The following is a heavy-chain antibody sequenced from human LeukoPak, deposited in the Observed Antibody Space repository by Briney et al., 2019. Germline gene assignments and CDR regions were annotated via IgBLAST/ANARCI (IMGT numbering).Heavy chain of an antibody. D-gene: IGHD3-10*01. V-gene: IGHV3-30*02. J-gene: IGHJ4*02. CDR3: AKDSAEWFGELLPVDY. Sequence: GGSLRLSCTASGFTFSSYGMHWVRQAPGKGLEWVAFIRYDGSNKYYADSVKGRFTISRDNSKNTLYLQMNSLRAEDTAVYYCAKDSAEWFGELLPVDYWGQGTLVTVSS. CDR2: IRYDGSNK. CDR1: GFTFSSYG.